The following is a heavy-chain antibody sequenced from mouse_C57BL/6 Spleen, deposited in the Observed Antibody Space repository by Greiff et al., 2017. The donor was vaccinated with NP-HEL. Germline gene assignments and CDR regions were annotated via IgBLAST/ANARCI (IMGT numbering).Heavy chain of an antibody. J-gene: IGHJ4*01. CDR1: GFSLSTSGMG. V-gene: IGHV8-12*01. CDR2: IYWDDDK. CDR3: ARRDYDYYAMDY. Sequence: QVTLKESGPGILQSSQTLSLTCSFSGFSLSTSGMGVSWIRQPSGKGLEWLAHIYWDDDKRYNPSLKSRLTLSKDTSRNQVFLKITSVDTADTATYYCARRDYDYYAMDYWGQGTSVTVSS. D-gene: IGHD1-1*02.